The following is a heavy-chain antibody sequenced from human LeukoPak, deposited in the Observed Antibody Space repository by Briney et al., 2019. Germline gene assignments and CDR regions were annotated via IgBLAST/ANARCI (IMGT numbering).Heavy chain of an antibody. CDR2: INPNSGGT. Sequence: GASVKVSCKASGYTFTGYYMHWVRQAPGQGLEWMGWINPNSGGTNYAQKFQGRVTMTRDTSISTAYMELSRLRSDDTAVYYCARDGNWSDYYYGMDVWGQGTTVTVSS. J-gene: IGHJ6*02. CDR3: ARDGNWSDYYYGMDV. CDR1: GYTFTGYY. V-gene: IGHV1-2*02. D-gene: IGHD1-20*01.